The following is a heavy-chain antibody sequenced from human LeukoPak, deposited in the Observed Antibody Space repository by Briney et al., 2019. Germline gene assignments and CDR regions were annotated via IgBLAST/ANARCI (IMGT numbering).Heavy chain of an antibody. CDR1: GYTFTGYY. D-gene: IGHD3-22*01. CDR2: INPSGGST. J-gene: IGHJ3*02. V-gene: IGHV1-46*01. Sequence: ASVKVSCKASGYTFTGYYMHWVRQAPGQGLEWIGIINPSGGSTSYAQKFQGRVTMTRDTSTSTVYMELSSLRSEDTAVYYCARIGSNYYDSSGTDAFDIWGQGTMVTVSS. CDR3: ARIGSNYYDSSGTDAFDI.